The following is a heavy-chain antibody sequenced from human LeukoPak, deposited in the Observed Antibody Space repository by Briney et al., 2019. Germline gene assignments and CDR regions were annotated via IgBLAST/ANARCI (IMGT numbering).Heavy chain of an antibody. D-gene: IGHD3-3*01. CDR2: ISYDGSNK. CDR3: ARDRSIFGVGYYMDV. CDR1: GFTFSSYA. J-gene: IGHJ6*03. V-gene: IGHV3-30-3*01. Sequence: PGGSLRLSCAASGFTFSSYAMHWVRQAPGKGLEWVAVISYDGSNKYYADSVKGRFTISRDNSKNTLYLQMNSLRAEDTAVYYCARDRSIFGVGYYMDVWGKGTTVTVSS.